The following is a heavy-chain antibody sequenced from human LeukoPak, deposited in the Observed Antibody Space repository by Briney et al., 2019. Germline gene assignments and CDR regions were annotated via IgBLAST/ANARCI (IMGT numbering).Heavy chain of an antibody. CDR1: GYTFIDYY. V-gene: IGHV1-2*06. J-gene: IGHJ4*02. Sequence: ASVKVSCKASGYTFIDYYFNWVRQAPGQGPEWMRRINVKSGATDYAQKFQGRVTVTRDTSISTAYMELSSLRSDDTAVYYCARVGRESSTGWLDYWGQGTLVTVSS. CDR2: INVKSGAT. D-gene: IGHD6-19*01. CDR3: ARVGRESSTGWLDY.